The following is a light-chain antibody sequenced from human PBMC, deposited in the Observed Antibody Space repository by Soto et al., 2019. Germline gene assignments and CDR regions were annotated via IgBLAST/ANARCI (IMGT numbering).Light chain of an antibody. CDR3: QYYGTSLT. CDR2: GAS. V-gene: IGKV3-20*01. Sequence: EIVLTQSPATLSLSPGERATLSCRASQSVRADFSTWYQQRLDQPPRLLIYGASNRATGIPDRFSGSGAGADFPLTSSGLEADDFAVYYCQYYGTSLTFGGGAKVEIK. J-gene: IGKJ4*01. CDR1: QSVRADF.